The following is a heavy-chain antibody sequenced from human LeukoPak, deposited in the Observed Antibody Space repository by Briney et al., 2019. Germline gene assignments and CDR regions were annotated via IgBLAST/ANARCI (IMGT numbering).Heavy chain of an antibody. V-gene: IGHV3-48*02. J-gene: IGHJ4*02. CDR1: GFSFNSHS. CDR2: ISSGSSTI. D-gene: IGHD3/OR15-3a*01. CDR3: AREQVPLGTGIDY. Sequence: PGGSLRLSRAASGFSFNSHSMNWVRQAPGQGLEWVSYISSGSSTIYYADSVKGRFTISRDNAKNSLYLQMSSLRDEDTAVYYCAREQVPLGTGIDYWGQGTLVTVSS.